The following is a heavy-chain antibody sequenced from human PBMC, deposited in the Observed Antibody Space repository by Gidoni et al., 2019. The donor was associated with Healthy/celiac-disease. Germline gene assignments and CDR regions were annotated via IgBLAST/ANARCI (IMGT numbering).Heavy chain of an antibody. D-gene: IGHD3-22*01. V-gene: IGHV3-49*05. CDR1: GFTFGDYA. CDR2: IRSKAYGGTT. Sequence: EEQLVESGGGLVKPGRSLRLSCTASGFTFGDYAMSWFRQAPGKGLEWVGFIRSKAYGGTTEYAASVKGRFTISRDDSKSIAYLQMNSLKTEDTAVYYCTRGISITMKRPDYWGQGTLVTVSS. J-gene: IGHJ4*02. CDR3: TRGISITMKRPDY.